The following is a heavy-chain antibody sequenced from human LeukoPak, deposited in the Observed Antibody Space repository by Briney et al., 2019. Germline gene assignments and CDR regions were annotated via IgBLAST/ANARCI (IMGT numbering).Heavy chain of an antibody. CDR3: ARLYEKVPFDP. Sequence: GESLQISCQGSGYSFTSYWIGWVRPMPGKGLEWMGIIYPGDSDTRYSPSFQGQVTISADKSISTAYLQWSSLKASDTAMYYCARLYEKVPFDPWGQGTLVTVSS. CDR2: IYPGDSDT. D-gene: IGHD1-1*01. CDR1: GYSFTSYW. J-gene: IGHJ5*02. V-gene: IGHV5-51*01.